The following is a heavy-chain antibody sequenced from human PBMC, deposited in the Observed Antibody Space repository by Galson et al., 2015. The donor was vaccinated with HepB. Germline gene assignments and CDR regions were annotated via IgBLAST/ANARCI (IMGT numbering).Heavy chain of an antibody. Sequence: SVKVSCKASGYTFSGYYMHWVRQAPGQGLEWMGCINPHSGDTNYAQKFQGRVTMTRDTSISTAYMELSSLGSDDTAVYYCARDSAWSQSLVTPADYWGQGTMVTVSS. CDR3: ARDSAWSQSLVTPADY. CDR2: INPHSGDT. CDR1: GYTFSGYY. V-gene: IGHV1-2*02. J-gene: IGHJ4*02. D-gene: IGHD3-9*01.